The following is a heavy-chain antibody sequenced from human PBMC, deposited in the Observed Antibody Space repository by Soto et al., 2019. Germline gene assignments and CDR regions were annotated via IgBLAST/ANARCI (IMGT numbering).Heavy chain of an antibody. CDR1: GYTFTTYG. J-gene: IGHJ5*02. Sequence: QVQLVQSGVEVKKPGASVKVSCKASGYTFTTYGVTWVRQAPGQGLEWMGWISAYNGNTRYAQKFQGRVTMTTDTSTRTAYMELRSRRSDDTALYYCARGDYCSAVSCDSNWFEPWGQGTLVTVSS. CDR3: ARGDYCSAVSCDSNWFEP. V-gene: IGHV1-18*01. D-gene: IGHD2-15*01. CDR2: ISAYNGNT.